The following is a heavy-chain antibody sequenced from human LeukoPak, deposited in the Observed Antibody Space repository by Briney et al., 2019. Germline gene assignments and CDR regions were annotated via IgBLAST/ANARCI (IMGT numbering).Heavy chain of an antibody. Sequence: GGSLRLSCAGSGFTFSSYAMSWVRQAPGKGPEWVSAISDTGATTYDADSVNGRFTISRDNSRSTLYLQLNSLRAEDTAVYYCAKDTSIGRYCTNGVCSPFDYWGQGTLVTVSS. V-gene: IGHV3-23*01. J-gene: IGHJ4*02. CDR1: GFTFSSYA. CDR2: ISDTGATT. D-gene: IGHD2-8*01. CDR3: AKDTSIGRYCTNGVCSPFDY.